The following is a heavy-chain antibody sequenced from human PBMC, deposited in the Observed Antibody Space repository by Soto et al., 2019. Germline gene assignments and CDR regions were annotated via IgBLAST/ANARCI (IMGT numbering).Heavy chain of an antibody. CDR3: ARAEITMVREVTLHFDY. V-gene: IGHV4-34*01. J-gene: IGHJ4*02. Sequence: SETLSLTCAVYGGSFSGYYWSWIRQPPGKGLEWIGEINHSGSTNYNPSLKSRVTISVDTSKNQFSLKLSSVTAADTAVYYCARAEITMVREVTLHFDYWGQGTLVTVSS. CDR2: INHSGST. D-gene: IGHD3-10*01. CDR1: GGSFSGYY.